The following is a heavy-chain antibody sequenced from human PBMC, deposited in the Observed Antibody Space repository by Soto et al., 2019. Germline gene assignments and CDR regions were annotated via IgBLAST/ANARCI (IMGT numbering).Heavy chain of an antibody. V-gene: IGHV4-39*01. CDR3: ARRRVECTNGVCYTIGIDY. D-gene: IGHD2-8*01. CDR2: IYSSGST. J-gene: IGHJ4*02. CDR1: GGSISSSSYY. Sequence: QLQLQESGPGLVKPSETLSLTCTVSGGSISSSSYYWGWIRQPPGKGLEWIGSIYSSGSTYYNPSLKSRVTISVDTSKNQCSLKLSSGTAADTAVYYCARRRVECTNGVCYTIGIDYWGQGTLVTVSS.